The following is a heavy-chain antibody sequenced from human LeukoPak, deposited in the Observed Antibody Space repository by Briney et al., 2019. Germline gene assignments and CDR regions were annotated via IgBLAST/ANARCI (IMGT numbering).Heavy chain of an antibody. CDR1: GFTFSNYW. J-gene: IGHJ5*02. CDR3: VRGYCSATSCYFSSSYNWFDP. D-gene: IGHD2-2*01. V-gene: IGHV3-74*01. CDR2: ILSDGSST. Sequence: PGGSLRLSCAASGFTFSNYWMHWVRQTPGKGLVWVSRILSDGSSTNCADSVKGRFTVSRDNAQNTLYLQMNSLRAEDTAVYYCVRGYCSATSCYFSSSYNWFDPWGQGTLVTVSS.